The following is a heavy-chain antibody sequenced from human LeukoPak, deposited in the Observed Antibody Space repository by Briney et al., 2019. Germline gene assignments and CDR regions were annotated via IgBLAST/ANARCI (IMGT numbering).Heavy chain of an antibody. CDR3: AKNLGYCSSTSYLHHAFDT. D-gene: IGHD2-2*01. J-gene: IGHJ3*02. CDR1: GFTFSSYS. V-gene: IGHV3-48*01. CDR2: ISSSSSTI. Sequence: GGSLRLSCAASGFTFSSYSMNWVRQAPGKGLEWVSYISSSSSTIYYADSVKGRFTISRDNAKNSLYLQMNSLRAEDTAVYYCAKNLGYCSSTSYLHHAFDTWGQGTMVTVSS.